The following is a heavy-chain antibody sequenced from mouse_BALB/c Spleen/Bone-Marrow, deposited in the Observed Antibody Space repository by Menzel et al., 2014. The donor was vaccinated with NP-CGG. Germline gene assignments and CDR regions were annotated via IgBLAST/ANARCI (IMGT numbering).Heavy chain of an antibody. V-gene: IGHV7-3*02. Sequence: VQLKESGGGFVQPGGSLRLSCATSGFTFTDYYMNWVRQPPGKALEWLGFIRNKANGYTTEYSASVKSRFTISRDNSQNILYLQMNTLRADDSATYYCARDKGRVFFDYWGQGTTLTVSS. J-gene: IGHJ2*01. CDR2: IRNKANGYTT. CDR3: ARDKGRVFFDY. CDR1: GFTFTDYY.